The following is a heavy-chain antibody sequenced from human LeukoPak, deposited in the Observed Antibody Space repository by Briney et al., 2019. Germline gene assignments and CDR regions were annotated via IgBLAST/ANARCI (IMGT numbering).Heavy chain of an antibody. CDR2: INPNSGGT. V-gene: IGHV1-2*02. CDR3: ARDVRRLNSADY. D-gene: IGHD6-25*01. J-gene: IGHJ4*02. Sequence: ASVTVSCKASGYTFNGYYMHWVRQAPGQGLEWMGWINPNSGGTNFARKFQGRVTMTRDTSISTAYMELSRLRSDDTAVYYCARDVRRLNSADYWGQGTLVAVSS. CDR1: GYTFNGYY.